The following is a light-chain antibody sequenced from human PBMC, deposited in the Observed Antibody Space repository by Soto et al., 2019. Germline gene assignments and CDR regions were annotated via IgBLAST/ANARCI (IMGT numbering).Light chain of an antibody. J-gene: IGLJ2*01. CDR1: SDSMANNY. CDR2: EDN. CDR3: QSYDSSNEV. V-gene: IGLV6-57*04. Sequence: NSMLTQPHSVSGSPGETVTISCTRSSDSMANNYVQWYHQHPGSAPTIVIYEDNQRPSAVPVRFSGSIDRSSNSAALTGSGLKTEAEGYFYCQSYDSSNEVFGGGTKLTVL.